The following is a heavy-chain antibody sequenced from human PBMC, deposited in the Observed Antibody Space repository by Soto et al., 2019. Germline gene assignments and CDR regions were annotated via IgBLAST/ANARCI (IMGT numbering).Heavy chain of an antibody. V-gene: IGHV5-51*01. CDR1: GYRFTSYW. D-gene: IGHD2-2*01. CDR2: IYPGDSDT. CDR3: ARQSSPAAILGNYYYYMDV. J-gene: IGHJ6*03. Sequence: PGESLKISCKGSGYRFTSYWIGWVRQMPGKGLEWMGIIYPGDSDTRYSPSFQGQVTISADKSISTAYLQWSSLKASDTAMYYCARQSSPAAILGNYYYYMDVWGKGTTVTVSS.